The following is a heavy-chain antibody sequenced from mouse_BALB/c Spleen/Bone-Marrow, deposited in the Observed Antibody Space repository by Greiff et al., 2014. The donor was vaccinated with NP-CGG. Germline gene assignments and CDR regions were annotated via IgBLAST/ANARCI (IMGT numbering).Heavy chain of an antibody. V-gene: IGHV1S56*01. CDR1: GYTFTSYY. CDR2: IYPGNVNT. CDR3: AREGNPYAMDY. D-gene: IGHD2-1*01. Sequence: QVQLQQPGPELVKPGASVRISCKASGYTFTSYYTHWVKQRPGQGLEWIGWIYPGNVNTKYNEKFKGKATLTADKSSSTAYMQLSSLTSEDSAVYFCAREGNPYAMDYWGQGTSVTVSS. J-gene: IGHJ4*01.